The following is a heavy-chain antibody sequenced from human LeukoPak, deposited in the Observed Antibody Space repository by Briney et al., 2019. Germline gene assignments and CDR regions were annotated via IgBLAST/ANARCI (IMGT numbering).Heavy chain of an antibody. J-gene: IGHJ6*02. CDR2: IYTSGRT. Sequence: SETLSLTCPVSGCSISSYYWRWIRQPAGKGLEGIGRIYTSGRTNYKPSLKNRVNMQVDTSQNQFSLKRSSVTAADTAVYYCAREPGYSSSWPQRNYGMDVWGQGTRVSVSS. CDR1: GCSISSYY. CDR3: AREPGYSSSWPQRNYGMDV. V-gene: IGHV4-4*07. D-gene: IGHD6-13*01.